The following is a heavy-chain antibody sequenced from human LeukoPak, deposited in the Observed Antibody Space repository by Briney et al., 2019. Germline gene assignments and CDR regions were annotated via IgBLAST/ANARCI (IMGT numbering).Heavy chain of an antibody. Sequence: SETLSLTCTVSGGSISSGGYYWSWIRQHPGKGLEWIGYIYYSGSTYYNPSLKSQVTISVDTSKNQFSLKLSSVTAADTAVYYCARGGVITAYCGGDCYDTFDYWGQGTLVTVSS. D-gene: IGHD2-21*02. CDR2: IYYSGST. V-gene: IGHV4-31*01. J-gene: IGHJ4*02. CDR3: ARGGVITAYCGGDCYDTFDY. CDR1: GGSISSGGYY.